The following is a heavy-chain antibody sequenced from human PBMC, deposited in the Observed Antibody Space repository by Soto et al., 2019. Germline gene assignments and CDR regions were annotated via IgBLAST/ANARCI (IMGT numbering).Heavy chain of an antibody. CDR2: IYYNGNT. J-gene: IGHJ4*01. V-gene: IGHV4-59*11. Sequence: SETLSLTCSVSGGSISNHYWSWIRQPPGKGLEWIGYIYYNGNTNYNPSLKSRVTMSVDTSRNQISLKLTTVTAADTAFYYCARANLYTEYLGHGTLVT. CDR3: ARANLYTEY. D-gene: IGHD2-8*01. CDR1: GGSISNHY.